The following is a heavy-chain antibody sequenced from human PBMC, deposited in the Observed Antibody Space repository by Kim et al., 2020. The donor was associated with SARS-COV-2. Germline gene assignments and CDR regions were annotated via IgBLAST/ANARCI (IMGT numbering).Heavy chain of an antibody. Sequence: GGSLRLSCAVSGIPFSNAWFNWVRQSPGKGLEWVGRFKSETDGGTADLAAPVKGRFAISRDDSKNTLYLLMNNVKTDDSAVYYCTTVSMRWGQGTLVTVSS. CDR2: FKSETDGGTA. D-gene: IGHD2-2*01. CDR1: GIPFSNAW. V-gene: IGHV3-15*01. CDR3: TTVSMR. J-gene: IGHJ4*02.